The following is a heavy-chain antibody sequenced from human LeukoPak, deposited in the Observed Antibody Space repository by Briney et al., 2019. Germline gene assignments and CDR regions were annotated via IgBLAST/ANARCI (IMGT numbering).Heavy chain of an antibody. Sequence: GGSLRLSCEVSGFTFSSYVMSWVRQAPGKGPEWVAYIGGSDGITSYADSVKGRFTISRDNAKNSLYLQMNSLRAEDTAVYYCARGRSYCTNGVCYSRYFDYWGQGTLVTVSS. CDR3: ARGRSYCTNGVCYSRYFDY. J-gene: IGHJ4*02. CDR2: IGGSDGIT. D-gene: IGHD2-8*01. V-gene: IGHV3-21*01. CDR1: GFTFSSYV.